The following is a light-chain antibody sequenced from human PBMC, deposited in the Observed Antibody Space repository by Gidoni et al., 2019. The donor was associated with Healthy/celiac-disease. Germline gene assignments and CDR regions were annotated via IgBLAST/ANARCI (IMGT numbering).Light chain of an antibody. Sequence: DIVMIQSPDSLAVSLGERATINCKSSQSVLYSSTNKNYLAWYQQKPGQPPKLLIYWASTRESGVPDRFSGSGSVTDFTLTISSLQAEDVAVYYCQQYYSTPPTFGQXTKLEIK. J-gene: IGKJ2*01. V-gene: IGKV4-1*01. CDR2: WAS. CDR3: QQYYSTPPT. CDR1: QSVLYSSTNKNY.